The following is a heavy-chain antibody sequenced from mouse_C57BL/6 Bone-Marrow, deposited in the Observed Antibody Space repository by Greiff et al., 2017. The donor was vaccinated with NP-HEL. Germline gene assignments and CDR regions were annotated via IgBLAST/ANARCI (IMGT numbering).Heavy chain of an antibody. Sequence: EVHLVESGGGLVKPGGSLKLSCAASGFTFSDYGMHWVRQAPEKGLEWVAYISSGSSTIYYADTVKGRFTISRDNAKNTLFLQMTSLRSEDTAMYYCASRGSSGYYYAMDYWGQGTSVTVSS. CDR2: ISSGSSTI. J-gene: IGHJ4*01. V-gene: IGHV5-17*01. CDR3: ASRGSSGYYYAMDY. CDR1: GFTFSDYG. D-gene: IGHD3-2*02.